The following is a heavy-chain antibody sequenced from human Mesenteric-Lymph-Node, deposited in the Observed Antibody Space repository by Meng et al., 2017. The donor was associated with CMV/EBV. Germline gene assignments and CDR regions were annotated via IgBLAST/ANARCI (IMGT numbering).Heavy chain of an antibody. CDR3: AARRPDAASSGPATTFF. D-gene: IGHD2/OR15-2a*01. J-gene: IGHJ4*02. Sequence: GESLKISCAASGFTVSTNYMTWVRQAPGKGLEWVSFIHSGSSTYYADSVKGRFTISRDNSKNTLYLQMSSLRAEDTAVYYCAARRPDAASSGPATTFFWGQGTLVTVSS. CDR1: GFTVSTNY. CDR2: IHSGSST. V-gene: IGHV3-53*01.